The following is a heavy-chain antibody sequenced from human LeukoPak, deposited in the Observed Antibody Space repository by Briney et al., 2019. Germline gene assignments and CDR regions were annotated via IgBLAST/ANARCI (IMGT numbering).Heavy chain of an antibody. J-gene: IGHJ4*02. CDR3: ARGHPIMMYAMEIDY. D-gene: IGHD2-8*01. V-gene: IGHV3-21*01. Sequence: GGSLRLSCAASGFTFSSHSMNWVRQAPGKGLEWVSSISSSSSYIYYADSVKGRFTISRDNAKNSLYLQMNSLRAEDTAVYYCARGHPIMMYAMEIDYWGQGTLVTVSS. CDR1: GFTFSSHS. CDR2: ISSSSSYI.